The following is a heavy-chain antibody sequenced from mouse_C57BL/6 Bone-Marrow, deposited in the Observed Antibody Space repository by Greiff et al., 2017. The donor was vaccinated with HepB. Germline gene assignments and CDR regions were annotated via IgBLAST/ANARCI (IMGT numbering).Heavy chain of an antibody. CDR1: GFTFSSYA. J-gene: IGHJ3*01. CDR3: ARCYYYGTMGAWFAY. Sequence: EVKLQESGGGLVKPGGSLKLSCAASGFTFSSYAMSWVRQTPEKRLEWVATISDGGSYTYYPDNVKGRFTISRDNAKNNLYLQMSHLKSEDTAMYYCARCYYYGTMGAWFAYWGQGTLVTVSA. CDR2: ISDGGSYT. D-gene: IGHD1-1*01. V-gene: IGHV5-4*03.